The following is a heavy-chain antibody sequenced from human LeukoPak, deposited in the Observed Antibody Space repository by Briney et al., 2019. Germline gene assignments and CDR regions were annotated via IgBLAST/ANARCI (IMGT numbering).Heavy chain of an antibody. Sequence: GGSLRLSCAASGFTFNTYTMNWVRQAPGKGLEWVSSISASGSYIYYADSLKGRFTISRDNAKNSLYLQMNSLRAEDTAVYYCARSGSGSYFLDYWGQGTLVTVSS. D-gene: IGHD3-10*01. V-gene: IGHV3-21*04. J-gene: IGHJ4*02. CDR3: ARSGSGSYFLDY. CDR2: ISASGSYI. CDR1: GFTFNTYT.